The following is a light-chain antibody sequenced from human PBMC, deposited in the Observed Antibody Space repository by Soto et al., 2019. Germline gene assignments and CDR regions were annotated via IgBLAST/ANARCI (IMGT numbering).Light chain of an antibody. V-gene: IGKV1-39*01. Sequence: IQMTQSPSSLSASVGDRVTITCRASQRIYTYVNWYQQKPGRAPKLLIYAASRLQSGVPPRFGGTGSGTDFTLTITTLQPEDFATYYGQQTYSAPPWTFGQGTEVEIK. J-gene: IGKJ1*01. CDR2: AAS. CDR3: QQTYSAPPWT. CDR1: QRIYTY.